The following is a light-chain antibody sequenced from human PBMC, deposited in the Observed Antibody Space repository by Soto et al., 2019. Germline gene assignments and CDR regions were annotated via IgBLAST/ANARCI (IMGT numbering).Light chain of an antibody. V-gene: IGLV1-47*01. CDR3: AVWDDSLSGVV. Sequence: QSVLTQPPSASGTPGQTVTISSSGSSSNIGTNYVFWYQQLPGTAPKLLIYGNNQRPSGVPDQFSGSRSGTSASLAISGLRPEDEADYYCAVWDDSLSGVVFGGGTKLTVL. CDR2: GNN. CDR1: SSNIGTNY. J-gene: IGLJ3*02.